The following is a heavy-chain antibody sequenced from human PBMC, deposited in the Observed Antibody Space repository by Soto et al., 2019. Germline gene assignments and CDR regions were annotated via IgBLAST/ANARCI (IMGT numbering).Heavy chain of an antibody. CDR1: GYTFTSYG. V-gene: IGHV1-18*01. J-gene: IGHJ5*02. D-gene: IGHD1-26*01. CDR3: AREAHSWVGAXDGWFDP. CDR2: ISAYNGNT. Sequence: ASVKVSCKASGYTFTSYGISWVRQAPGQGLEWMGWISAYNGNTNYAQKLQGRVTMTTDTSTSTAYMELRSLRSDDTAVYYCAREAHSWVGAXDGWFDPWGQGTLVTVSS.